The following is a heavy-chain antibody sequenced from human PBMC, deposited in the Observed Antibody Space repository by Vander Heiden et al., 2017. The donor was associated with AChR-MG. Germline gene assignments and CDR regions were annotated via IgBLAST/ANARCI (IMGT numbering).Heavy chain of an antibody. CDR2: ISWNSGSI. Sequence: EVPLVVSGGGLVQHGRSLSLSCAASGFTFDDYAMHWVRQAPGKGLEWVSGISWNSGSIGDADSVKGRFTNSRDNAKNSLYLQMNSLRAEDTALYYCAKELLDDYGDRYFDYWGQGTLVTDSS. D-gene: IGHD4-17*01. V-gene: IGHV3-9*01. CDR1: GFTFDDYA. J-gene: IGHJ4*02. CDR3: AKELLDDYGDRYFDY.